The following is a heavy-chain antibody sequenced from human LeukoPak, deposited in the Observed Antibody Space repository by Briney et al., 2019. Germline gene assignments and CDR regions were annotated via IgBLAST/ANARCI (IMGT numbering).Heavy chain of an antibody. CDR2: ISGSGGTT. CDR3: ARDKGSSWSDAFDI. J-gene: IGHJ3*02. CDR1: GFTFSGYA. Sequence: PGGSLRLSCEASGFTFSGYAMSWVRQTPGKGLEWVSLISGSGGTTYYTDSVKGRFTTSRDNSKNTLYLQMNSLRADDTAVYYCARDKGSSWSDAFDIWGQGTMVTVSS. D-gene: IGHD6-13*01. V-gene: IGHV3-23*01.